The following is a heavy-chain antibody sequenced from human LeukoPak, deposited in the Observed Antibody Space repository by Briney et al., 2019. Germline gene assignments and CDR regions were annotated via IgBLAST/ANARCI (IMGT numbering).Heavy chain of an antibody. CDR1: GDSINIHHHF. J-gene: IGHJ4*02. D-gene: IGHD4-23*01. Sequence: SQTLSLTCTVSGDSINIHHHFWGWIRQHPGKGLEWTGYVNYIGSTFYNPSLKSRVIISLDTSKNQISLNLTTVTAADTAVYYCAREGGNFDFDYWGQGSLVTVSS. CDR3: AREGGNFDFDY. CDR2: VNYIGST. V-gene: IGHV4-31*03.